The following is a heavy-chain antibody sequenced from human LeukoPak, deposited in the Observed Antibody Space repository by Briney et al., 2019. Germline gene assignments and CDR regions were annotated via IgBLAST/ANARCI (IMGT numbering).Heavy chain of an antibody. Sequence: GRSLRLSCAASGFTFSSYEMNWVRQAPGKGLGWVSYISSSGSTIYYADSVKGRFTISRDNAKNSLYLQMNSLRAEDTAVYYCAELGITMIGGVWGKGTTVTISS. CDR1: GFTFSSYE. CDR3: AELGITMIGGV. V-gene: IGHV3-48*03. J-gene: IGHJ6*04. D-gene: IGHD3-10*02. CDR2: ISSSGSTI.